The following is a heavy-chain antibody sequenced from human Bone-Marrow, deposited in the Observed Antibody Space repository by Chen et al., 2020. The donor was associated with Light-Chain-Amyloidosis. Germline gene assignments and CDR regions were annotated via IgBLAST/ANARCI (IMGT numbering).Heavy chain of an antibody. J-gene: IGHJ4*02. CDR3: ARTYDSSVDDSVYGYDY. V-gene: IGHV1-18*01. CDR1: GYTYTNYG. Sequence: HVQLVQSGAEVKRPGASVKVSCKASGYTYTNYGINWVRQAPGQGLEWMGWISTYNGNTKYAQELQGRVTMTTDTSTNTAYMELRSLISDDTAVYYCARTYDSSVDDSVYGYDYWGQGSQVTVSS. CDR2: ISTYNGNT. D-gene: IGHD3-22*01.